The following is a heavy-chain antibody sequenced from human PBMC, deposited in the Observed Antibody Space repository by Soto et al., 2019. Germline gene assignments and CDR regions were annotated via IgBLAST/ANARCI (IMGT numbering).Heavy chain of an antibody. CDR3: ARVGDGYNGDFDY. D-gene: IGHD5-12*01. CDR1: GFTFSSYW. J-gene: IGHJ4*02. CDR2: IKQDGSEK. V-gene: IGHV3-7*01. Sequence: EVQLVESGGGLVQPGGSLRLSCAASGFTFSSYWMSWVRQAPGKGLEWVANIKQDGSEKYYVDSVKGRFTISRDNAKNSLYLQMNSLRAEDTAVYYCARVGDGYNGDFDYWGQGTLVTVSS.